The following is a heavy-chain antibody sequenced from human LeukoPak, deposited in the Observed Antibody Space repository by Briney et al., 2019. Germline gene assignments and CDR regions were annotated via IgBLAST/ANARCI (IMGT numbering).Heavy chain of an antibody. V-gene: IGHV3-7*01. Sequence: PGGSLILSCAASGFLFSDYWMTWVRQAPGKGLQWVANLNPDGSKAWYADSVKGRFTISRDNRKNSVFLQMDSLRAEDTAVYYCARDYPYDYWGQGSRVTVSS. CDR3: ARDYPYDY. D-gene: IGHD3-16*02. J-gene: IGHJ4*02. CDR2: LNPDGSKA. CDR1: GFLFSDYW.